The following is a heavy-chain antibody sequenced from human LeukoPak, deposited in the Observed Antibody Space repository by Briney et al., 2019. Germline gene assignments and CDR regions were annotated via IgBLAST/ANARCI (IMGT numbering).Heavy chain of an antibody. V-gene: IGHV3-11*01. CDR3: ARVRWAAQEMDV. J-gene: IGHJ6*04. D-gene: IGHD5-24*01. Sequence: PGESPRLSCAASGFTFRDYSMAWVRQAPGKGLEWVSYISSSGSAICYADSVKGRFTISRDNAKNSLYLQMNSLRAEDTAVYYCARVRWAAQEMDVWGKGTTVTVSS. CDR2: ISSSGSAI. CDR1: GFTFRDYS.